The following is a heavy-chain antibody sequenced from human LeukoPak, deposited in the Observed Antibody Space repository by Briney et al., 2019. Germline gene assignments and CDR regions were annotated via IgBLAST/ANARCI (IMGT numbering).Heavy chain of an antibody. CDR2: INHSGST. Sequence: SETLSLTCAVYGGSFSGFHWSWIRQPPGKGLEWIGEINHSGSTNYNPSLKSRVTISVDTSKNQFSLKLSSVTAADTAVYYCASNLGSSGWYYFDYWGQGTLVTVSS. CDR3: ASNLGSSGWYYFDY. CDR1: GGSFSGFH. D-gene: IGHD6-19*01. V-gene: IGHV4-34*01. J-gene: IGHJ4*02.